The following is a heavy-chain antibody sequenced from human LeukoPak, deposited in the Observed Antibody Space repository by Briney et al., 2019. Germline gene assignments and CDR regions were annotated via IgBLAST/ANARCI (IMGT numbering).Heavy chain of an antibody. Sequence: PGGSLRLSCAVSGFTFRSYWMHWVRQAPGKGLVWVSRINPDGSNTSYADSVKGRFTISRDNAKNTLYLQMNSLRAEDTAVSYCAPWRELPNVGWGQGTLVTVSS. CDR2: INPDGSNT. J-gene: IGHJ4*02. V-gene: IGHV3-74*01. CDR3: APWRELPNVG. CDR1: GFTFRSYW. D-gene: IGHD1-26*01.